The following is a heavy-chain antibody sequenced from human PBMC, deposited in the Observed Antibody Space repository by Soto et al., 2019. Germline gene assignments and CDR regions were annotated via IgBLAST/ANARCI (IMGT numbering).Heavy chain of an antibody. J-gene: IGHJ4*02. CDR1: GFSFTTYG. CDR2: IWYDGSNQ. Sequence: QVPLVESGGGVVQPGRSLRLSCVASGFSFTTYGLHWVRQAPGKGLEWVAVIWYDGSNQYYADSVKGQFTISRDNSKNILYLEMNSMRVEDTAVYYCVKDHCGGDCYSDPYFDYWGQGTLVTVSS. CDR3: VKDHCGGDCYSDPYFDY. V-gene: IGHV3-33*06. D-gene: IGHD2-21*02.